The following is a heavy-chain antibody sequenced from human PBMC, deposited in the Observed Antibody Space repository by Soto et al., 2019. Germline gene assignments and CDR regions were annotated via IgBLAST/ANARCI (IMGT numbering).Heavy chain of an antibody. Sequence: QVQLVESGGGVVQPGRSLRLSCAASGFTFINYGMHWVRQAPGKGLEWVALIWYGGDNKYYAESVTDRFTISRDDTKNTIYLQMNSLTVDDTAVYCCARHNWNDVYFDYWGQGTLVTVSS. V-gene: IGHV3-33*01. J-gene: IGHJ4*01. D-gene: IGHD1-1*01. CDR3: ARHNWNDVYFDY. CDR1: GFTFINYG. CDR2: IWYGGDNK.